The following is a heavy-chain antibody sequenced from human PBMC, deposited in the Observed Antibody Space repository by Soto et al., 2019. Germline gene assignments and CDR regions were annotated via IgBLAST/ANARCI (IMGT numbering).Heavy chain of an antibody. CDR3: ARDPSGWYYYFDY. Sequence: GGSLRLSCAASGFTFSSYSMNWVRQAPGKGLEWVSSISSSSSYIYYADSVKGRFTISRDNAKNSLYLQMNSLRAEDTAVYYCARDPSGWYYYFDYWGQGTLVTVSS. V-gene: IGHV3-21*01. J-gene: IGHJ4*02. CDR2: ISSSSSYI. D-gene: IGHD6-19*01. CDR1: GFTFSSYS.